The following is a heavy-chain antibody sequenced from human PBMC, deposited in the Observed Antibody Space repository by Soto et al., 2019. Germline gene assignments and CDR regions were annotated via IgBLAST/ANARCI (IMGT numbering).Heavy chain of an antibody. CDR1: GGTFSSYT. J-gene: IGHJ4*02. Sequence: QVQLVQSGAEVKKPGSSVKVSCKVSGGTFSSYTFTWVRQAPGQGPEWVGRIIPMIGVANYAQKFKGRVTITADKSTSTAYMELSRLRADDTAVYYCARGDGGSGGDSGLDFWGQGTLVTVSS. V-gene: IGHV1-69*02. D-gene: IGHD3-10*01. CDR3: ARGDGGSGGDSGLDF. CDR2: IIPMIGVA.